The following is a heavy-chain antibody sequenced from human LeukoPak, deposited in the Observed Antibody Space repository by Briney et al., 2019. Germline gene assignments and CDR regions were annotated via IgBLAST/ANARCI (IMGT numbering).Heavy chain of an antibody. D-gene: IGHD3-9*01. CDR1: GFTFSTYE. V-gene: IGHV3-48*03. Sequence: GGSLRLSCAASGFTFSTYEMNWVRQAPGKGLEWVSYISSSGGTIHYSDSVKGRFTISRDNAKNSLYLQMNSLRAEDTAVYYCVREVRREGDQFDYWGQGTMVTVSS. CDR2: ISSSGGTI. CDR3: VREVRREGDQFDY. J-gene: IGHJ3*01.